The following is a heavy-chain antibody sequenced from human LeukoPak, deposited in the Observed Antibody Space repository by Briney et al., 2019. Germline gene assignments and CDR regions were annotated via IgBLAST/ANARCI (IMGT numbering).Heavy chain of an antibody. D-gene: IGHD6-19*01. Sequence: ASVNVSCKASGYTFTSYAMHWVRQAPGQRLEWMGWINAGNGNTKYSQKFQGRVTITRDTSASTAYMELSSLRSEDTAVYYCARPRGSGWYEPFDYWGQGTLVTVSS. J-gene: IGHJ4*02. CDR3: ARPRGSGWYEPFDY. CDR2: INAGNGNT. CDR1: GYTFTSYA. V-gene: IGHV1-3*01.